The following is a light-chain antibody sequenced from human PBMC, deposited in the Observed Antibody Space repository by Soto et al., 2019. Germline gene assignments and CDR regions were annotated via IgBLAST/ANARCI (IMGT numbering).Light chain of an antibody. J-gene: IGLJ2*01. CDR2: EVS. V-gene: IGLV2-8*01. CDR1: SSDVGGYNY. Sequence: QSALTQPPSASGSPGQSVTISCTGTSSDVGGYNYVSWYQQHPGKAPKLMIYEVSKRPSGVPDRFSGSKSGNTASLTVSGLQVEDEADYYCSSYAGSNILLFGGGTKLTVL. CDR3: SSYAGSNILL.